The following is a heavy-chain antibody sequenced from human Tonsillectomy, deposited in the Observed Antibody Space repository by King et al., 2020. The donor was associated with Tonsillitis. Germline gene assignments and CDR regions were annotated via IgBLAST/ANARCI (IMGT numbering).Heavy chain of an antibody. CDR2: ISYDGSNK. CDR1: GFTFSNYG. Sequence: HVQLVESGGGVVQPERSLRLSCAASGFTFSNYGRHWVRQAPGKGLEWGGGISYDGSNKYYADSVKGRFTISRDNSKNTLYMQMNSLRAEDTVVYYCAKDREEWELPGDYWGQGTLVTVSS. V-gene: IGHV3-30*18. D-gene: IGHD1-26*01. CDR3: AKDREEWELPGDY. J-gene: IGHJ4*02.